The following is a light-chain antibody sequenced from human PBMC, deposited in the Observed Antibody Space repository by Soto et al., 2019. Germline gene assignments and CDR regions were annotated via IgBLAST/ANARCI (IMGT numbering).Light chain of an antibody. CDR2: EVN. J-gene: IGLJ1*01. CDR1: SSDVGGYDY. Sequence: QSALAQPTSVSGSLGQSIAISCTGTSSDVGGYDYVSWHQQHPGKVPKLILFEVNKRPSGVSGRFSGSKSGNTASLTISGLQAEDEADYYCCSFTSSNTHVFGTGTKLTVL. V-gene: IGLV2-14*01. CDR3: CSFTSSNTHV.